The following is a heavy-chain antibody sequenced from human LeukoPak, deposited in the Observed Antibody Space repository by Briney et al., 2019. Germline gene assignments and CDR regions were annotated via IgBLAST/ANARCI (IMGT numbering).Heavy chain of an antibody. J-gene: IGHJ2*01. V-gene: IGHV4-59*08. CDR1: GGSISSYY. D-gene: IGHD6-13*01. CDR2: IYYSGST. Sequence: PSETLSLTCAVSGGSISSYYWSWIRQPPGKGLEWIGYIYYSGSTNYNPSLKSRVTISVDTSKNQFSLKLSSVTAADTAVYYCAGYSSSWYLYWYFDLWGRGTLVTVSS. CDR3: AGYSSSWYLYWYFDL.